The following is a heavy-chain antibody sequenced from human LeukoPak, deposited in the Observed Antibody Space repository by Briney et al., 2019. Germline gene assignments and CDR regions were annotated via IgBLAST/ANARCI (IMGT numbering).Heavy chain of an antibody. CDR2: FDPEDGET. CDR1: GYTLTELS. V-gene: IGHV1-24*01. Sequence: ASVKVSCKVSGYTLTELSMHWVRQAPGKGLEWMGGFDPEDGETIYAQKFQGRVTMTEDTSTDTAYMELNSLRSEDTAVYYCATLLGGSSGYYDNWFDPWGQGTLVTVSS. D-gene: IGHD3-22*01. J-gene: IGHJ5*02. CDR3: ATLLGGSSGYYDNWFDP.